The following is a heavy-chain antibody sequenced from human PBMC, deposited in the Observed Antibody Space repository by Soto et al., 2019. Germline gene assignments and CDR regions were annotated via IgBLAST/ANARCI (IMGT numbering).Heavy chain of an antibody. Sequence: QVQLVQSGAEVKKPGSSVKVSCKTSGGSQATSWVRQAPGHGPEWLGGIIGVFPTTNKAEKFEGRVTITADKSTGTAYMELSSLPSVDTAVYYCATVSPPLSGAFTYGYEGPFDYWGQGILVIVSS. CDR1: GGSQA. V-gene: IGHV1-69*06. D-gene: IGHD5-18*01. CDR3: ATVSPPLSGAFTYGYEGPFDY. J-gene: IGHJ4*02. CDR2: IIGVFPTT.